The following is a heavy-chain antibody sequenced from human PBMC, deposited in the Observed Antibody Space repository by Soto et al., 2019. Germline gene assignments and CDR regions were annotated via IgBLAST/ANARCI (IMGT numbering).Heavy chain of an antibody. CDR2: IKSKSDGETT. Sequence: EVQLVESGGGLVKPGGPLTLSCEGSGFTFRNAWMSWVRQAPGKGLEWVGRIKSKSDGETTDYAAHVKGRFTISRDDSRDTFYLRMSSLKREDTAVYYCTTDRTLWFGEYTIAMDVWGQGTTVTVSS. CDR3: TTDRTLWFGEYTIAMDV. D-gene: IGHD3-10*01. V-gene: IGHV3-15*01. J-gene: IGHJ6*02. CDR1: GFTFRNAW.